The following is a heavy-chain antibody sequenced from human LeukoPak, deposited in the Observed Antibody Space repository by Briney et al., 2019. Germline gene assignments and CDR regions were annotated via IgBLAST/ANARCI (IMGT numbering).Heavy chain of an antibody. J-gene: IGHJ5*02. CDR3: ARDRGNSDPGDWFDP. Sequence: TGGSLRLSCAASGFTFSDYYMGWIRQAPGKGLEWVSYISGSGSTVYYAASVRGRFTISRDNAKNSLFLQMNSLRAEDTAVYYCARDRGNSDPGDWFDPWGQGTLVTVSS. CDR2: ISGSGSTV. D-gene: IGHD4-23*01. CDR1: GFTFSDYY. V-gene: IGHV3-11*01.